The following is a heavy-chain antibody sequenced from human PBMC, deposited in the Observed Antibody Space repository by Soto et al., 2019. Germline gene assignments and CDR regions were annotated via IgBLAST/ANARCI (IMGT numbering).Heavy chain of an antibody. CDR1: SGSVSTYY. D-gene: IGHD1-1*01. CDR2: IFISGNT. Sequence: SETLSLTGTVSSGSVSTYYWSWLRQPAGKGLEWIGRIFISGNTNYNPSLRSRVTMSVDTSKGQFSLNLTSVTAADTAVYFCARSGGTYNFDSWGQGILVTVSS. J-gene: IGHJ4*02. V-gene: IGHV4-4*07. CDR3: ARSGGTYNFDS.